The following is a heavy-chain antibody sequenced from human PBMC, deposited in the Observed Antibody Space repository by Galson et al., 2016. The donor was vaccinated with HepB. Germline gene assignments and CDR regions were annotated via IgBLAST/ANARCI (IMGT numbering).Heavy chain of an antibody. CDR3: ARREESYYDFWSGYYSSI. CDR2: LYYTGRT. D-gene: IGHD3-3*01. J-gene: IGHJ3*02. V-gene: IGHV4-39*01. CDR1: GGSTGRSSYY. Sequence: ESLSLTCTVSGGSTGRSSYYWGWIRQPPGKGLEWIGSLYYTGRTYYNPSLKSRLTISVDTSKNQFSLKLRSVTAADTAVYYSARREESYYDFWSGYYSSIWGQGTMVTVSS.